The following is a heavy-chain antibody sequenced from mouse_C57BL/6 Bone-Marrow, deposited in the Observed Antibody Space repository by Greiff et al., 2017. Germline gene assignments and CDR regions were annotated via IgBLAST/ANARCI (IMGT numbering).Heavy chain of an antibody. J-gene: IGHJ4*01. D-gene: IGHD1-1*01. CDR3: ARYDYYGSSYKDYAMDY. CDR1: GYTFTSYW. V-gene: IGHV1-69*01. Sequence: QVQLQQPGAELVMPGASVKLSCKASGYTFTSYWMHWVKQRPGQGLEWIGEIDPSDSYTNYNQKFKGKSTLTVAKSSSTAYMQLSSLTSEDSAVYYCARYDYYGSSYKDYAMDYWGQGTSVTVSS. CDR2: IDPSDSYT.